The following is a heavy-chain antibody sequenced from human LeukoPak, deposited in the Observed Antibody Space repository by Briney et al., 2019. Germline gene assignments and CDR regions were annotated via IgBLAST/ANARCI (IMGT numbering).Heavy chain of an antibody. D-gene: IGHD2-2*01. CDR2: IKQDGSEN. V-gene: IGHV3-7*01. Sequence: GGSLTLSCAASGFTFSSYWMSWVRQAPGKGLEWVANIKQDGSENYYVDSVKGRFTISRDNAKNSLYLQMNSLRAEDTAVYYCARPHIVVVPAAILDHDAFDIWGQGTMVTVSS. CDR3: ARPHIVVVPAAILDHDAFDI. J-gene: IGHJ3*02. CDR1: GFTFSSYW.